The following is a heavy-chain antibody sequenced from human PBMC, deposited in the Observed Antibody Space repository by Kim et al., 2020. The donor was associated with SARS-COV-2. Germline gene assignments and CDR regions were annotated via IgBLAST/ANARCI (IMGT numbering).Heavy chain of an antibody. D-gene: IGHD5-12*01. CDR3: AKDSYYGYNYFGAFDI. V-gene: IGHV3-33*06. Sequence: GGSLRLSCAASGFTFSSYAMHWVRQAPGKGLEWVAVIWYDGSNKYYADSVKGRFTISRDNSKNTLYLQMNSLRAEDTAVYYCAKDSYYGYNYFGAFDIWGQGTMVTVSS. CDR1: GFTFSSYA. J-gene: IGHJ3*02. CDR2: IWYDGSNK.